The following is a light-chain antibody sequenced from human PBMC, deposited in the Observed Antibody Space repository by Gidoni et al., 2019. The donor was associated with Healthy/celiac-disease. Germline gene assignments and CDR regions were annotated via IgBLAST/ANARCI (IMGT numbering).Light chain of an antibody. CDR3: QQSYSTLIT. CDR2: AAS. Sequence: DIQMTQSPSSLSASVGDRVTITCRASQSISSYLNWYQQKPGKAPKLLIYAASSLQSGVPSRFSGSGSGTDFTLNISSLQPEEFATYYCQQSYSTLITFGQGTRLEIK. J-gene: IGKJ5*01. V-gene: IGKV1-39*01. CDR1: QSISSY.